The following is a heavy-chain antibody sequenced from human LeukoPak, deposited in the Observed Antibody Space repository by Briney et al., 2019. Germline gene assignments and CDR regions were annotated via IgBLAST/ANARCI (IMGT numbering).Heavy chain of an antibody. CDR3: ARDYYYGSGRHAFDI. J-gene: IGHJ3*02. V-gene: IGHV4-31*03. D-gene: IGHD3-10*01. Sequence: SETLSLTCTVSGGSISSGGYYWSWIRQHPGKGLEWIGYIYYSGSTYYNPSLKSRVTISVDTSKNQFSLKLSSVTAADTAVYYCARDYYYGSGRHAFDIWGQGTMVTVS. CDR1: GGSISSGGYY. CDR2: IYYSGST.